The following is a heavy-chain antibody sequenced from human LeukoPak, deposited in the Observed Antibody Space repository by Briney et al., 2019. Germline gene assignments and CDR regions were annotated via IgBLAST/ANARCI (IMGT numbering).Heavy chain of an antibody. J-gene: IGHJ6*04. CDR2: ISAYNGNT. D-gene: IGHD4-23*01. CDR1: GYTSTTYG. V-gene: IGHV1-18*01. CDR3: ARDRSLYGGNGMDV. Sequence: ASVKVSCKASGYTSTTYGISWVRQAPGQGLEWMGWISAYNGNTNYAQTFQGRVTMTTDTSTSTAYMELRSLRSEDTAVYYCARDRSLYGGNGMDVWGKGTTVTVSS.